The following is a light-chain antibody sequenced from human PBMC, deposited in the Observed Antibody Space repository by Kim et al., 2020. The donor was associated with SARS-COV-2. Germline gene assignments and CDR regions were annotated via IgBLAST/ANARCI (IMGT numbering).Light chain of an antibody. J-gene: IGLJ3*02. Sequence: APGKTATITCGGDNIASQSVHWYQQKPGHVPVLVMCHDFDRPSGIPERCSGSNSAGTATLTISSVEAGDEADYYCQVWDTSSDQAMFGGGTRLTVL. CDR2: HDF. V-gene: IGLV3-21*04. CDR1: NIASQS. CDR3: QVWDTSSDQAM.